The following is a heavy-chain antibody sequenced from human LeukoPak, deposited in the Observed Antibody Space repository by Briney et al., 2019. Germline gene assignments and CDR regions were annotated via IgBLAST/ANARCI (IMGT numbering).Heavy chain of an antibody. CDR1: GYTFTGSY. Sequence: ASVKVSCKASGYTFTGSYMHWVRQAPGQGLEWMGWINPNSGATKFAQKFQGRVTMTRDTSISTAYMELDRLRSDDTAVYYCARARGYSGYDYSFWGQGTLVTVSS. J-gene: IGHJ4*02. CDR3: ARARGYSGYDYSF. D-gene: IGHD5-12*01. V-gene: IGHV1-2*02. CDR2: INPNSGAT.